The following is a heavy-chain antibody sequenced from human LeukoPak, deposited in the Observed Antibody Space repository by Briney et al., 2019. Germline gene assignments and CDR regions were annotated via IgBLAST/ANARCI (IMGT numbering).Heavy chain of an antibody. J-gene: IGHJ6*03. CDR3: ARGIGYYPLSSRGNFYYMDV. CDR1: GFTFSSYS. Sequence: GGSLRLSCAASGFTFSSYSMNWVRQAPGKGLEWVSYISSSTSTMNYADSVKGRFTISRDNAKNSLYLQMNSLRAEDTAVYYCARGIGYYPLSSRGNFYYMDVWGKGTTVTVSS. CDR2: ISSSTSTM. V-gene: IGHV3-48*04. D-gene: IGHD3-22*01.